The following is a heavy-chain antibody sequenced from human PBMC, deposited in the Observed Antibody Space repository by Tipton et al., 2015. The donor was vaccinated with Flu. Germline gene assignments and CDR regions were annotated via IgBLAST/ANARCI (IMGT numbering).Heavy chain of an antibody. CDR3: ARHLAAAGPGPHYYYYYGMDV. CDR2: IYPGDSDT. D-gene: IGHD6-13*01. CDR1: GYSFTSYW. Sequence: QLVQSGAEVKKPGESLKISCKGSGYSFTSYWIGWVRQMPGKGLEWMGIIYPGDSDTRYSPSFQGQVTISADKSISTAYLQWSSLKASDTAMYYCARHLAAAGPGPHYYYYYGMDVWGQGTTVPVSS. V-gene: IGHV5-51*01. J-gene: IGHJ6*02.